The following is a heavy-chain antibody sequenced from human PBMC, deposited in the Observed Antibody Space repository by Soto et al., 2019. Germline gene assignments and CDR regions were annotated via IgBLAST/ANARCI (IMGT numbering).Heavy chain of an antibody. J-gene: IGHJ4*02. V-gene: IGHV3-15*07. CDR2: IKWSSHAGAI. CDR1: GFSFSNAW. Sequence: SCVASGFSFSNAWMNWVRQPPGKGLEWVGRIKWSSHAGAIDYAAPVKGRFTISRDDSKNTLYLQLNSLTTEYAAVYYCTRGGPLGNYFDFWGQGTLVTVSS. D-gene: IGHD2-15*01. CDR3: TRGGPLGNYFDF.